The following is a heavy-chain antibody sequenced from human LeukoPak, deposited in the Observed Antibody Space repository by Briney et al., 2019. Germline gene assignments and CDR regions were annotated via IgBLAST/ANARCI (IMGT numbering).Heavy chain of an antibody. CDR1: GFMFNAYW. CDR2: IRQDGGEI. V-gene: IGHV3-7*01. Sequence: PGGSLRLSCTGSGFMFNAYWMSWVRKAPGMGLEWVGKIRQDGGEIFYVDSVRGRFTISRDNAKNSLYLQLNSLRVEDTAIYYCARADLEWYLDLWGRGTLVTVSS. CDR3: ARADLEWYLDL. J-gene: IGHJ2*01.